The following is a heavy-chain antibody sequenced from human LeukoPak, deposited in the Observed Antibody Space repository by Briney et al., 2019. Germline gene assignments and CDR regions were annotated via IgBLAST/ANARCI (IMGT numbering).Heavy chain of an antibody. J-gene: IGHJ3*02. D-gene: IGHD3-10*01. CDR1: GYTFTGYY. V-gene: IGHV1-2*02. CDR3: ARGGVLLWFGELLNDAFDI. CDR2: INPNSGGT. Sequence: ASVKVSCKASGYTFTGYYMHWVRQAPGHGLEWMGWINPNSGGTNYAQKFQGRVTMTRDTSISTAYMELSRLRADDTALYYCARGGVLLWFGELLNDAFDIWGQGTMVTVSS.